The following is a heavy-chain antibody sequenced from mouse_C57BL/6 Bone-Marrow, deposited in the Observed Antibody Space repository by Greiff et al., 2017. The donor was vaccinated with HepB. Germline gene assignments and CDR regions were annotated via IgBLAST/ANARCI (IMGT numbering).Heavy chain of an antibody. CDR3: AKEKYGNYVDYFDY. CDR1: GYTFTSYW. D-gene: IGHD2-10*02. J-gene: IGHJ2*01. V-gene: IGHV1-69*01. CDR2: IDPSDSYT. Sequence: QVQLQQPGAELVMPGASVKLSCKASGYTFTSYWMHWVKQRPGQGLEWIGEIDPSDSYTNYNQKFKGKSTLTEDKSSSTAYMQLSSLTSEDSAVYYCAKEKYGNYVDYFDYWGQGTTLTVSS.